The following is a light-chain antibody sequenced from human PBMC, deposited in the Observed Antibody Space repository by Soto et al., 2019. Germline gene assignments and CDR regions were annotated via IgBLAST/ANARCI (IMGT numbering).Light chain of an antibody. CDR1: QYVGTR. V-gene: IGKV3-11*01. Sequence: EIVLTQSPATLSSSPGETATLSCRASQYVGTRLAWYQHKPGQAPRLLLYFTSNRATGIPARFSGSGSGTDFPLTIISLAPEDFAIYYCHQRQSWPRTFGQGTKVEIK. CDR2: FTS. J-gene: IGKJ1*01. CDR3: HQRQSWPRT.